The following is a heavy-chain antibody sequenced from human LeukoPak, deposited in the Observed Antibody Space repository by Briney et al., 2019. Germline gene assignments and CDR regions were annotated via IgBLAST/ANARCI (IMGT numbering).Heavy chain of an antibody. CDR2: IYYSGST. CDR1: GGSISSYY. J-gene: IGHJ5*02. D-gene: IGHD2-2*01. CDR3: ARDSGIYCSSTSCYGWFDP. V-gene: IGHV4-59*01. Sequence: SETLSLTCAVSGGSISSYYWSWIRQPPGKGLEWIGYIYYSGSTNYNPSLKSRVTISVDTSKNQFSLKLSSVTAADTAVYYCARDSGIYCSSTSCYGWFDPWGQGTLVTVSS.